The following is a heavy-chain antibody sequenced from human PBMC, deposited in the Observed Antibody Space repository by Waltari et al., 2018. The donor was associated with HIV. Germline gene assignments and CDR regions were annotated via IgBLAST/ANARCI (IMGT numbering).Heavy chain of an antibody. CDR1: GFTHRGYG. J-gene: IGHJ4*02. CDR2: IWNDESKK. Sequence: QVQLVEAGVGVGQPGRSLTRSCATSGFTHRGYGSHWVRTAPGKGMDLLTVIWNDESKKYYADSVKGRFTISRDNSKNTLYLQMNSLRIEDTAVYYCARMYSSSWGAPFDYWGQGTLVTVSS. V-gene: IGHV3-33*01. CDR3: ARMYSSSWGAPFDY. D-gene: IGHD6-13*01.